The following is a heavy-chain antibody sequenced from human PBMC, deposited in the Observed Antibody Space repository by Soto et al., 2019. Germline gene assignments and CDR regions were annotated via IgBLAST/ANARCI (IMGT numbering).Heavy chain of an antibody. J-gene: IGHJ6*02. V-gene: IGHV1-69*13. CDR3: ARGYCSGGNCYSGMDV. Sequence: SVKVSCKASGGTFSTHAIIWVRQAPGHGLEWMGGIIPISGTTYYTQKFQGRVTITADEPTSTAFMELSSLKSDDTAVFFCARGYCSGGNCYSGMDVWGQGTMVTVSS. CDR1: GGTFSTHA. D-gene: IGHD2-15*01. CDR2: IIPISGTT.